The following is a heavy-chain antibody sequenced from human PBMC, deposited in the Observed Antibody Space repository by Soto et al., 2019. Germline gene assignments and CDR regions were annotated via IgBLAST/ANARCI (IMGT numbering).Heavy chain of an antibody. J-gene: IGHJ4*02. CDR2: ISNNGDTA. CDR1: GFTFSSYA. D-gene: IGHD3-16*02. Sequence: EVQLLESGGGLVQPGGSLTLSCATSGFTFSSYAMVWVRQAAEKGLEWVASISNNGDTANYADSVKGRFTISRGNSEKTLYLQMNGLRADDTALYFCAKSRVFIGAIVTLLDSWGQGTQVTVSS. V-gene: IGHV3-23*01. CDR3: AKSRVFIGAIVTLLDS.